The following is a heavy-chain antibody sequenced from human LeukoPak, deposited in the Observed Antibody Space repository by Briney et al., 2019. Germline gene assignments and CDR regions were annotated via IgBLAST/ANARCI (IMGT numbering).Heavy chain of an antibody. CDR2: MWFDGSQR. CDR3: ARDITGDPPPYYFDY. D-gene: IGHD7-27*01. V-gene: IGHV3-33*01. J-gene: IGHJ4*02. Sequence: QSGGSLRLYCAASGFTFSNYGLHWLRQAPGKGLKWLAVMWFDGSQRYYADSVKGRFTISRDNSKSMLYLQMNSLRAEDTAVYYCARDITGDPPPYYFDYWGQGSLVTVSS. CDR1: GFTFSNYG.